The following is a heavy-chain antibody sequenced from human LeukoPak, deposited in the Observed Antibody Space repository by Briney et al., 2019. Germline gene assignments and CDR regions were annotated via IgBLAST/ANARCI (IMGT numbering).Heavy chain of an antibody. V-gene: IGHV3-53*01. D-gene: IGHD2/OR15-2a*01. CDR2: IYNDGST. J-gene: IGHJ3*01. CDR3: ARNILFAFDV. CDR1: GLTVSSSY. Sequence: GGSLRLSCAASGLTVSSSYMSWVRQAPGKGLEWVSIIYNDGSTYYADSMKGRSTISRDNSKNTLYLQVNSLRAEDTAMYYCARNILFAFDVWGQGTMVTVSS.